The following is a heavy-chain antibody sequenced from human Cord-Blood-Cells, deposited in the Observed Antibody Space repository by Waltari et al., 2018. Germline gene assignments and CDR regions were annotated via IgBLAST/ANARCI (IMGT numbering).Heavy chain of an antibody. D-gene: IGHD7-27*01. V-gene: IGHV3-30-3*01. CDR1: GFTFSSYA. CDR2: ISYDGSNK. J-gene: IGHJ4*02. CDR3: ARDTTGED. Sequence: QVQLVESGGGVVQPGRSLRLSCAASGFTFSSYAMHWVRQAPGKGLEWVAVISYDGSNKYYADSVKGRFTISRDNSKNTLYLQMNSLRAEDTAVYYCARDTTGEDWGQGTLVTVSS.